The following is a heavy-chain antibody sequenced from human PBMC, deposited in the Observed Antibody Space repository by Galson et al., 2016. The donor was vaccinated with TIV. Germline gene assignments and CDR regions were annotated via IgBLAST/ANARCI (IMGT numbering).Heavy chain of an antibody. CDR1: GFSLITNGVG. Sequence: PALVKPTQTLTLTCTFSGFSLITNGVGVGWVRQPPGKALEWLAHIYWDDDERYSPSLNSRLTITKDTSKNQVVLRMTNMDPMDTATYYCVHLPNMFYYGMDVWGQGTTVTVSS. CDR3: VHLPNMFYYGMDV. CDR2: IYWDDDE. V-gene: IGHV2-5*02. J-gene: IGHJ6*02. D-gene: IGHD3-10*02.